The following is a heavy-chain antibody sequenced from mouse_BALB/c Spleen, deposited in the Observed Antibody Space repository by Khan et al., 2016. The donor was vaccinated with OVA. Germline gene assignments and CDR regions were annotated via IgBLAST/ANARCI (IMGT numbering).Heavy chain of an antibody. J-gene: IGHJ3*01. Sequence: EVQLQESGPGLVKPSQSLSLTCTVTGYSITSDYAWNWIRQFPGNKLEWMGYITYSGRTSYTPSLKSRFSITRDTSKNQFFVQLNSVTTEDTATYYCVRGRSYWGQGTLVTVSA. CDR1: GYSITSDYA. CDR2: ITYSGRT. CDR3: VRGRSY. D-gene: IGHD3-3*01. V-gene: IGHV3-2*02.